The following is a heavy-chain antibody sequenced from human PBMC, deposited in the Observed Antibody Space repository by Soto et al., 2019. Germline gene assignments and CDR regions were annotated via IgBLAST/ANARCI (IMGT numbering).Heavy chain of an antibody. V-gene: IGHV1-8*01. CDR1: GHTFATYD. D-gene: IGHD3-10*01. J-gene: IGHJ4*02. CDR2: INPNSGNI. CDR3: ARGRASGSYYLLDY. Sequence: ASVKVSCKASGHTFATYDINRVRQATGHGLEWMGWINPNSGNIGYAQRFQGRVTMTRDTAIRTAYMEVSSLRSDDTAVYYCARGRASGSYYLLDYWGQGTLVTVSS.